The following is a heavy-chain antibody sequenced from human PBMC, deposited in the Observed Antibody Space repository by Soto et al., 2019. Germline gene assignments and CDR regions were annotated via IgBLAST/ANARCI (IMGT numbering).Heavy chain of an antibody. CDR2: INPNSGGT. D-gene: IGHD3-10*01. V-gene: IGHV1-2*04. J-gene: IGHJ4*02. CDR1: GYTFTGYY. CDR3: ARYGSGSYYAC. Sequence: QVQLVQSGAEVKKPGASVKVSCKASGYTFTGYYMHWVRQAPGQGLEWMGWINPNSGGTNYAQKVQGWVTMTRDTSISTAYMALSRLIFDDTAVYYCARYGSGSYYACWGQGNGVTVSS.